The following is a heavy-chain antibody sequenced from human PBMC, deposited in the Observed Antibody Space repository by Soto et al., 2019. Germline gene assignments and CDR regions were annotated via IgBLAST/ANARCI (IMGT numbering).Heavy chain of an antibody. CDR1: GGSISSGGYS. V-gene: IGHV4-30-2*01. J-gene: IGHJ4*02. CDR3: ATAGGLGAVAADY. Sequence: QLQLQESGSGLVKPSQTLSLTCAVSGGSISSGGYSWSWIRQPPGKGLEWIGYIYHSGSTYYNPPLKSRVTRSVDRSKTQFSLKLSSVTAADTAVYYCATAGGLGAVAADYWGQGTLVTVSS. D-gene: IGHD6-19*01. CDR2: IYHSGST.